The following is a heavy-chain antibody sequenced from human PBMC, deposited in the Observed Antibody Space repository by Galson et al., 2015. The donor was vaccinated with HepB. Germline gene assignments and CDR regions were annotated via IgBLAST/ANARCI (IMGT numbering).Heavy chain of an antibody. CDR1: GFTFSSYA. V-gene: IGHV3-30*04. CDR3: AKDGGGTMIVDGPGRAFDI. J-gene: IGHJ3*02. D-gene: IGHD3-22*01. CDR2: ISYDGNKI. Sequence: SLRLSCAASGFTFSSYAMHWVRQAPGKGLEWVAVISYDGNKIYYADSVKGRFTISRDNSKNTLYLQMNSLRAEDTAVYYCAKDGGGTMIVDGPGRAFDIWGQGTMVTVSS.